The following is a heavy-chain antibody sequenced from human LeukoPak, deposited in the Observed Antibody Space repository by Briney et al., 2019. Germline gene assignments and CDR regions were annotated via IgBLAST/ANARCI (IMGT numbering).Heavy chain of an antibody. CDR1: GYTFTSYY. CDR3: ARVSVAAPFDY. CDR2: INPSGGST. Sequence: ASVTVSCKASGYTFTSYYMHWVRQAPGQGLEWMGIINPSGGSTSYAQKFQGRVTMTRDTSTSTVYMELSSLRSEDTAVYYCARVSVAAPFDYWGQGTLVTVSS. D-gene: IGHD6-19*01. V-gene: IGHV1-46*01. J-gene: IGHJ4*02.